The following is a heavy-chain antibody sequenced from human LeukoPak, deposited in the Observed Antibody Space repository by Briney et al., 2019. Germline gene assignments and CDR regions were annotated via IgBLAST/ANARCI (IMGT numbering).Heavy chain of an antibody. CDR2: ISAYNGNT. V-gene: IGHV1-18*01. Sequence: ASVKVSCKASGYTFTSYGISWVRQAPGQGLKWMGWISAYNGNTNYAQKLQGRVTMTTDTSTSTAYMELRSLRSDDTAVYYCAREDIVVVPAARVFDYWGQGTLVTVSS. D-gene: IGHD2-2*01. CDR1: GYTFTSYG. J-gene: IGHJ4*02. CDR3: AREDIVVVPAARVFDY.